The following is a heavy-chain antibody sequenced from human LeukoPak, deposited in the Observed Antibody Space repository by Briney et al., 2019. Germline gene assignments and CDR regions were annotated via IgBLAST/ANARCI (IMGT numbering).Heavy chain of an antibody. V-gene: IGHV1-8*01. CDR3: ARGCSAAGEVDY. CDR2: MNPNSGNT. D-gene: IGHD6-13*01. J-gene: IGHJ4*02. Sequence: GASVKVSCKASGYTFTSYDINWVRQATGQGLEWMGWMNPNSGNTGYAQKFQGRVTMTRNTSISTAYMELSSLRSEDTAVYYCARGCSAAGEVDYWGQGTLVTVSS. CDR1: GYTFTSYD.